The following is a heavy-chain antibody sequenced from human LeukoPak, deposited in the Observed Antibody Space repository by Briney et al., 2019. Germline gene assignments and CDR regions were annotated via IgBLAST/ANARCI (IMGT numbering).Heavy chain of an antibody. CDR3: ARDSEAKDAFDI. Sequence: SETLSLTCTVSGGSISSYYWSWLRQPAGKGLEWIGRIYTSGSTNYNPSLKSRVTMSVDTSKNQFSLKLSSVTAADTAVYYCARDSEAKDAFDIWGQGTMVTVSS. CDR1: GGSISSYY. J-gene: IGHJ3*02. V-gene: IGHV4-4*07. CDR2: IYTSGST.